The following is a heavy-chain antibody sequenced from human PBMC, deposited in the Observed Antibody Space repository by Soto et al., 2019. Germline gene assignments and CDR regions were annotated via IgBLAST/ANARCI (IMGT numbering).Heavy chain of an antibody. V-gene: IGHV1-24*01. Sequence: ASVKVSCKVSGYTLTELSMHWVRQAPGKGLEWMGGFDPEDGETIYAQRFQGRVTMTEDTSTDTAYMELSSLRSEDTAVYYCATEGWSSGQGGMDVWGQGTTVTVSS. D-gene: IGHD3-3*01. CDR3: ATEGWSSGQGGMDV. J-gene: IGHJ6*02. CDR1: GYTLTELS. CDR2: FDPEDGET.